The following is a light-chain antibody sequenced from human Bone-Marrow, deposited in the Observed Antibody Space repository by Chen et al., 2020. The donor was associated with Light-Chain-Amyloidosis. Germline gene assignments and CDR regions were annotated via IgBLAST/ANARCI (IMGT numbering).Light chain of an antibody. V-gene: IGLV2-14*01. Sequence: QSALTQPASVSGSPGQSITISCTGSSSDVGGYDYVSWYQQHPGKAPQLIIYDVSNRPSGVSDRFSGSKSGYTASLTISGLQADDEADYYCTSYTSSRTRVFGTGTKLTVL. CDR1: SSDVGGYDY. CDR3: TSYTSSRTRV. CDR2: DVS. J-gene: IGLJ1*01.